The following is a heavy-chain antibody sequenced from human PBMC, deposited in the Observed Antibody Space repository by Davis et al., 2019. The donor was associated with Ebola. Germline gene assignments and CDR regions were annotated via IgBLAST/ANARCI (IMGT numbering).Heavy chain of an antibody. D-gene: IGHD3-3*01. CDR2: IHSRSLVM. Sequence: PGGSLRLSCVDSGSGFSGYEMNWVRQAPGKGLEWISYIHSRSLVMSYADSVKGRFTIPRDNAKNSLYLQMSSLRVEDTAIYYCARGGRSVTPLDEWGQGTLVTVSS. CDR1: GSGFSGYE. J-gene: IGHJ4*02. V-gene: IGHV3-48*03. CDR3: ARGGRSVTPLDE.